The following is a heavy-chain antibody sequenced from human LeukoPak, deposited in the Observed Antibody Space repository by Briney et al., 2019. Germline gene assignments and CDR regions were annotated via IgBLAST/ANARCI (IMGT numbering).Heavy chain of an antibody. CDR2: IYYSGST. D-gene: IGHD3-10*01. CDR1: GGSISSSSYY. J-gene: IGHJ4*02. V-gene: IGHV4-39*01. Sequence: PSETLSLTCTVSGGSISSSSYYWGWIRQPPGKGLEWIGSIYYSGSTYYNPSLKSRVTISVDTSKNQFSLKLSSVTAADTAVYYCARQACTMVRGVTFDYWGQGTLVTVSS. CDR3: ARQACTMVRGVTFDY.